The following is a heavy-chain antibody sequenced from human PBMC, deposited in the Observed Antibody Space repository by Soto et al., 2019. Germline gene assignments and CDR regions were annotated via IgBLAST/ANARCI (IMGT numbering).Heavy chain of an antibody. V-gene: IGHV3-33*01. CDR2: IWYDGSNK. CDR1: GFTFSSYG. D-gene: IGHD3-10*01. J-gene: IGHJ4*02. Sequence: GGSLRLSCAASGFTFSSYGMHWVRQAPGKGLEWVAVIWYDGSNKYYADSVKGRFTISRDNSKNTLYLQMNSLRAEDTAVYYCAREYITMVRGVPPDYWGQGTLVTVSS. CDR3: AREYITMVRGVPPDY.